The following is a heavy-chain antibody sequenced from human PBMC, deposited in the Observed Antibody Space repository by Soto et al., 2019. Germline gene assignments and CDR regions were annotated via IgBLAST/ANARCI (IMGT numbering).Heavy chain of an antibody. D-gene: IGHD2-21*01. CDR1: GFTFSSYS. Sequence: EVQLVESGGGLVKPGGSLRLSCAASGFTFSSYSMNWVRQAPGKGLEWVSSISSSSSYIYYADSVKGRFTISRDNAKNSLYLQMNSLRAEDTAVYYCARDGDGYNRDGDYWGQGTLATVSS. CDR3: ARDGDGYNRDGDY. J-gene: IGHJ4*02. CDR2: ISSSSSYI. V-gene: IGHV3-21*01.